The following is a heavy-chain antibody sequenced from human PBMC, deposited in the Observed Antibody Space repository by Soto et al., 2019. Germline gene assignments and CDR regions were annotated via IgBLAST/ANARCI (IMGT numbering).Heavy chain of an antibody. CDR2: ISGSCGST. CDR3: AIDLYSYSRTPYYFDN. D-gene: IGHD6-13*01. Sequence: PGGSLRLSCAASGFTFSSYAMSWVSQAPGKGLEWVSAISGSCGSTYYADSVRGRFTISRDNSKNTLYLQMNSLRAEDTAVYYCAIDLYSYSRTPYYFDNWGQGTLVTVSS. V-gene: IGHV3-23*01. J-gene: IGHJ4*02. CDR1: GFTFSSYA.